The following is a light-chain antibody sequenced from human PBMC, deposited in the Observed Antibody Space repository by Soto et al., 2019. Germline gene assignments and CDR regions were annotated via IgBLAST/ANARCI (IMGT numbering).Light chain of an antibody. V-gene: IGKV3-20*01. Sequence: EIVMTQSPATLSVSPGERATLSCRASQSVNIYLAWYQQKPGQAPRLLIYGASSMATGIPDRFSGSGSGTDFTLTISRLEPEDFAVYYCQQYGSSPKTFGQGTKVDIK. CDR3: QQYGSSPKT. CDR1: QSVNIY. CDR2: GAS. J-gene: IGKJ1*01.